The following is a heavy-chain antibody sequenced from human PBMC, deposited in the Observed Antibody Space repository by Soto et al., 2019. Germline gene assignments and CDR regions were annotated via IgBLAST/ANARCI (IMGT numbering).Heavy chain of an antibody. CDR2: INPSSGNT. V-gene: IGHV1-8*01. CDR3: AREGTLFSGVIVFYGMDV. D-gene: IGHD3-3*01. CDR1: GYSFTRHD. J-gene: IGHJ6*02. Sequence: QVQLVQSGAEVKKPGASVKVSCKASGYSFTRHDINWVRQAPGQGLEWMGWINPSSGNTGYAQRFLGRLTMTTDTSTSTAYMGLSGLKSEDTAIYCCAREGTLFSGVIVFYGMDVWGQGTTVTVPS.